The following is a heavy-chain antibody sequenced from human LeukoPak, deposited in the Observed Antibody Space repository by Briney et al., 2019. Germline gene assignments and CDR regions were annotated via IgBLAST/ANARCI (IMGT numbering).Heavy chain of an antibody. V-gene: IGHV4-38-2*02. CDR1: GYSISSGYY. CDR3: ARNAGDYTKPSDY. Sequence: SETLSLTCTVSGYSISSGYYWGWIRQPPGKGLEWIGTIYRSGSTYYNPSLKRRVTISVDTSRNQFSLQLSSVTAADTAMYYCARNAGDYTKPSDYWGQGTLVTVSS. J-gene: IGHJ4*02. CDR2: IYRSGST. D-gene: IGHD4-11*01.